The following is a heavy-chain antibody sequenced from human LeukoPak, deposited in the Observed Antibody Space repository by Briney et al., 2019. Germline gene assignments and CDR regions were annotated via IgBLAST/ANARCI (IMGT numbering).Heavy chain of an antibody. Sequence: ASVKVSCKASGYTFTSYYMHWVRQAPGQGLEWMGIINPSGGSTSYAQKFQGRVTMTRDTSTSTVYMELSSLRSEDTAVYYCAKGRLMFAIAVALDYWGQGTLVTVSS. D-gene: IGHD6-19*01. J-gene: IGHJ4*02. CDR1: GYTFTSYY. CDR3: AKGRLMFAIAVALDY. CDR2: INPSGGST. V-gene: IGHV1-46*01.